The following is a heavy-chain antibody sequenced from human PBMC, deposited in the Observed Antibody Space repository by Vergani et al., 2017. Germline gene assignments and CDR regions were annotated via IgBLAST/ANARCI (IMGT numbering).Heavy chain of an antibody. Sequence: QVQLVESGGGVVQPGRSLRLSCAASGFTFSSYAMHWVRQAPGKGLEWVAVISYDGSNKYYADSVKGRFTISRDNSKNTLYLQMNSLRAEDTAVYYCARGSLQQLVLNYWGQGTLVTVSS. V-gene: IGHV3-30*04. CDR1: GFTFSSYA. J-gene: IGHJ4*02. D-gene: IGHD6-13*01. CDR3: ARGSLQQLVLNY. CDR2: ISYDGSNK.